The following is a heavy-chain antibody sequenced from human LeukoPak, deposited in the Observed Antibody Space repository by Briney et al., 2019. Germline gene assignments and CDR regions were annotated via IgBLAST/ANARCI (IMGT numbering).Heavy chain of an antibody. D-gene: IGHD3-9*01. Sequence: GGSLRLSCAASGFTFSSYTMNWVRQTPGKGLEWVSSIYYADSLKGRFTISRDNAKNSLYLQMNSLRAEDTAVYYCARVGYFDWLLPSYYYYYMDVWGKGTSVTISS. CDR3: ARVGYFDWLLPSYYYYYMDV. J-gene: IGHJ6*03. CDR2: I. CDR1: GFTFSSYT. V-gene: IGHV3-21*01.